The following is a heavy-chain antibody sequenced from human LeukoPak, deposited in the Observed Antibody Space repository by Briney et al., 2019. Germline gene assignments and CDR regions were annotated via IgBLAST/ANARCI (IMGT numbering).Heavy chain of an antibody. CDR3: AKLWFGELSMPQAENFDY. CDR2: INSDGRST. Sequence: GGSLRPSCPAYTFTLSSYWMHWVRQAPGKVLVWVSRINSDGRSTSYADSVKGRFTISTANAKNTLYPQMNSMRAEDTAVYYCAKLWFGELSMPQAENFDYWGQGTLVTVSS. J-gene: IGHJ4*02. V-gene: IGHV3-74*01. D-gene: IGHD3-10*01. CDR1: TFTLSSYW.